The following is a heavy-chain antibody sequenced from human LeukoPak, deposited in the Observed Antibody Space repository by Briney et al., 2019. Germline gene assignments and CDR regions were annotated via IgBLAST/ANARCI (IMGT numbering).Heavy chain of an antibody. V-gene: IGHV3-30*02. CDR1: GFTFSSYG. CDR2: IRYDGSNK. J-gene: IGHJ4*02. Sequence: GGSLRLSCAASGFTFSSYGMHWVRQAPGKGLEWVAFIRYDGSNKYYADSGKGRFTISRDNSKNTLFLQMNSLRAEDTAVFYCATGHCTTMIVVVIPEYYFDYWGQGTLVTVSS. D-gene: IGHD3-22*01. CDR3: ATGHCTTMIVVVIPEYYFDY.